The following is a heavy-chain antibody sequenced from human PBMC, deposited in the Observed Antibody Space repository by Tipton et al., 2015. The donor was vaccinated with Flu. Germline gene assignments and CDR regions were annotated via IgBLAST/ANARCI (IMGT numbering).Heavy chain of an antibody. D-gene: IGHD4-11*01. CDR2: ISDSGGST. J-gene: IGHJ4*02. CDR1: GFTLRNYA. V-gene: IGHV3-23*01. Sequence: SLRLSCGDSGFTLRNYAMSWVRQAPGQGLEWLSDISDSGGSTHYADSVKGRFTISRDNSRNTLYLQMNRLRIEDTAVYYCARAGVFYSNSPLNYWGQGTLVTVSS. CDR3: ARAGVFYSNSPLNY.